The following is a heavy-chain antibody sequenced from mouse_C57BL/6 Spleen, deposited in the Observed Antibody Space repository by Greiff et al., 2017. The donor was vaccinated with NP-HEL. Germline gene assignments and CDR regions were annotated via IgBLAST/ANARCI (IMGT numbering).Heavy chain of an antibody. D-gene: IGHD1-1*01. V-gene: IGHV1-64*01. CDR2: IHPNSGST. CDR3: AREDYGSSSYFDY. CDR1: GYTFTSYW. J-gene: IGHJ2*01. Sequence: VQLQQSGAELVKPGASVKLSCKASGYTFTSYWMHWVKQRPGQGLEWIGMIHPNSGSTNYNEKFKSKATLTVDKSSSTAYMQLSSLTSEDSAVYYCAREDYGSSSYFDYWGQGTTLTVSS.